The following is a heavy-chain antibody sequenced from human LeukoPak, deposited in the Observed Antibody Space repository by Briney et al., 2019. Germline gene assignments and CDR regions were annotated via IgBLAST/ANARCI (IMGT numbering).Heavy chain of an antibody. V-gene: IGHV3-23*01. CDR3: AKERVVGETGTVGFDF. CDR1: GFTFSNCP. J-gene: IGHJ4*02. CDR2: ISGSGANT. Sequence: GGSLRLSCVASGFTFSNCPMSWVRQASGQGLEWVTAISGSGANTYYSDSVKGRFTVSRDNSRNTLYVQMNNLRADDTAVYYCAKERVVGETGTVGFDFWGQGALVTVSS. D-gene: IGHD4-23*01.